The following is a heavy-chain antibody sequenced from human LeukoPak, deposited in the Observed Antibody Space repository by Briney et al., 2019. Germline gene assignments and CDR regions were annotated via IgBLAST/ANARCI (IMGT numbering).Heavy chain of an antibody. J-gene: IGHJ4*02. CDR1: GFTFDDYG. V-gene: IGHV3-20*04. Sequence: GGSLRLSCAASGFTFDDYGMSWVRQAPGKGLEWVSGINWNGGSTGYADSVKGRFTTSRDNTKNSLYLQMNSLRAEDTAVYYCARGAVARAYFDFWGQGTLVTVSS. CDR3: ARGAVARAYFDF. D-gene: IGHD5-12*01. CDR2: INWNGGST.